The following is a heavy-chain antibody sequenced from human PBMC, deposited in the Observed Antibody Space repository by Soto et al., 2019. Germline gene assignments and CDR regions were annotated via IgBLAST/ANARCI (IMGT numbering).Heavy chain of an antibody. Sequence: PSQTLSLTCAISGDSVSSNSAAWNWIRQSPSRGLEWLGRTYYRSKWYNDYAVSVKSRITINPDTSKNQFSLQLNSVTPEDTAVYYCARIVVVVPAAMGGRYNWFDPWGQGTLVTV. D-gene: IGHD2-2*01. J-gene: IGHJ5*02. CDR3: ARIVVVVPAAMGGRYNWFDP. CDR2: TYYRSKWYN. V-gene: IGHV6-1*01. CDR1: GDSVSSNSAA.